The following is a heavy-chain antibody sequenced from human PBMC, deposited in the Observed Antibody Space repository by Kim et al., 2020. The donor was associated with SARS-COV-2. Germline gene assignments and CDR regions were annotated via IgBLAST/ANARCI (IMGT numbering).Heavy chain of an antibody. Sequence: GESLKISCKGSGYSFTSYWIGWVRQMPGKGLEWMGIIYPGDSDTRYSPSFQGQVTISADKSISTAYLQWSSLKASDTAMYYCARTYDSSGYRNDAFDIWGQGTMVTVSS. CDR1: GYSFTSYW. V-gene: IGHV5-51*01. CDR3: ARTYDSSGYRNDAFDI. D-gene: IGHD3-22*01. CDR2: IYPGDSDT. J-gene: IGHJ3*02.